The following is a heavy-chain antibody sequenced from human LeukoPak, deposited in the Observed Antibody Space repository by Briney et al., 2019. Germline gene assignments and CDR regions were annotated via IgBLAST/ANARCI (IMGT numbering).Heavy chain of an antibody. CDR1: GFTFSSYA. J-gene: IGHJ6*02. Sequence: GGSLRLSCAASGFTFSSYAMHWVRQAPGKGLEWVAVISYDGSNKYYADSVKGRFTISRDNSKNTLYLQMNSLRAEDTAVYYCAKEAYYYDGSGYNYYYGMDVWGQGTTVTVSS. CDR2: ISYDGSNK. CDR3: AKEAYYYDGSGYNYYYGMDV. V-gene: IGHV3-30*18. D-gene: IGHD3-22*01.